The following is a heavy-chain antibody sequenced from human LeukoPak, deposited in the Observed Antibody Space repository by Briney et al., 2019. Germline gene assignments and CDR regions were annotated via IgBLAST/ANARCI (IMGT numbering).Heavy chain of an antibody. CDR1: GYSFTRYW. J-gene: IGHJ4*02. V-gene: IGHV5-51*01. Sequence: GESLKISCKGSGYSFTRYWIAWVRQLPGKGLEWMGIIYPGDSDTKYSPSFQGHVTFSADKSISTAYLERSSLKASDTAMYYCASQGASGPLDYWGQGTLVTVSS. CDR3: ASQGASGPLDY. CDR2: IYPGDSDT.